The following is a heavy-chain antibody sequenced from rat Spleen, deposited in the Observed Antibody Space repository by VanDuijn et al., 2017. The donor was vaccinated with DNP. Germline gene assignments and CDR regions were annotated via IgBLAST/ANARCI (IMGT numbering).Heavy chain of an antibody. Sequence: EVQLVESGGDLVQPGRSLKLSCVASGFTFNNYWMTWIRQVPGKGLEWVASITSSGGSTYYSDSVKGRFTISRDNAKNTLYLQMNSLRSEDTATYYCARDPGYSAFDYWGQGVMVTVSS. V-gene: IGHV5-31*01. CDR3: ARDPGYSAFDY. CDR2: ITSSGGST. CDR1: GFTFNNYW. D-gene: IGHD1-1*01. J-gene: IGHJ2*01.